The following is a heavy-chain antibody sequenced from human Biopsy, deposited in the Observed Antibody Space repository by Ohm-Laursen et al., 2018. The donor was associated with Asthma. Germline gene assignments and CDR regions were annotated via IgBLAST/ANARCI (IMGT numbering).Heavy chain of an antibody. CDR1: GGTFNTYV. D-gene: IGHD2-2*01. CDR3: ARKAGSCISRTCYSLDF. CDR2: INSVFGTT. V-gene: IGHV1-69*13. J-gene: IGHJ4*02. Sequence: ASVKASCKSLGGTFNTYVIGWVRQAPGQGLEWMGGINSVFGTTTYPQKFQDRVTITADDSTSTVYMELSSLRSEDTAVYYCARKAGSCISRTCYSLDFWGQGTLVTVSS.